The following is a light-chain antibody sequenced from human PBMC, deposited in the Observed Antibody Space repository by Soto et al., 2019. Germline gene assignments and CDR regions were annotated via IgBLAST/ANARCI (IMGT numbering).Light chain of an antibody. CDR2: GNS. Sequence: QSVLTQPPSVSGAPGQRVTISCTGSSSNIGAGYDVHWYQQLPGTAPKLLIYGNSNRPSGVPDRFSGSKSGTSASLAITGLQAEDEDDYDCQSYDSSLSYVFGNGTKVTVL. V-gene: IGLV1-40*01. CDR3: QSYDSSLSYV. J-gene: IGLJ1*01. CDR1: SSNIGAGYD.